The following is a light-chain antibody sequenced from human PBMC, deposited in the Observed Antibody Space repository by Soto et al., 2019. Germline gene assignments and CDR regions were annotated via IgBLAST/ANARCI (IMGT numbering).Light chain of an antibody. Sequence: DIQMTQSPSTLSASVGDRVAITCRASQTISNWLAWYQQRPGKAPKLLIYEASTLETGVPPRFSGSASGTEFTLTISSLQPDDYATYSCQQYNGTFGQGTKVEI. V-gene: IGKV1-5*03. CDR3: QQYNGT. CDR2: EAS. CDR1: QTISNW. J-gene: IGKJ1*01.